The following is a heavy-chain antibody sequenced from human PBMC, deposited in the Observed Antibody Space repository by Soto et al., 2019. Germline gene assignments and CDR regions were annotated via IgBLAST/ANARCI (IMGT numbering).Heavy chain of an antibody. CDR3: AREEDYYGSGSYYNKYNWFDP. CDR2: IYSHGAT. V-gene: IGHV4-4*07. CDR1: GGSISSYY. Sequence: SETLSLTCTVSGGSISSYYWSWIRQPAGKGLEWIGRIYSHGATNYNPSLKSRVTVSLDTSNNQVSLKLTSVTSADPAVYYCAREEDYYGSGSYYNKYNWFDPWGQVTLVTVSS. J-gene: IGHJ5*02. D-gene: IGHD3-10*01.